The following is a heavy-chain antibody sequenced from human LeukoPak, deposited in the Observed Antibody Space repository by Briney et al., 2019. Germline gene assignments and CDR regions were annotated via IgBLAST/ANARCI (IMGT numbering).Heavy chain of an antibody. J-gene: IGHJ4*02. D-gene: IGHD3/OR15-3a*01. CDR3: AGQTGSGLFILP. Sequence: SETLSLTCTVSGVSISSSNSYWGWIRQPPGKGLEWIGSIYYSGNTYYNASLKSQVSISIDTSKNQFSLKLTSVTAADTAVYYCAGQTGSGLFILPGGQGTLVTVSS. V-gene: IGHV4-39*01. CDR1: GVSISSSNSY. CDR2: IYYSGNT.